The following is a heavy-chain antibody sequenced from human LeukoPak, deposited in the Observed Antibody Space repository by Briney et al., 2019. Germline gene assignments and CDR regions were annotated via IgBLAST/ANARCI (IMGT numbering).Heavy chain of an antibody. CDR1: GFTFSDYG. CDR2: ISYDGSEK. V-gene: IGHV3-30*18. Sequence: GGSLRLSCAASGFTFSDYGMQWVPQTPGKGLEGVAVISYDGSEKHHADSVKGRFTISRDNSKNTLYLQMNSLRAEDTAVYYCAQGIPADYWGQGTLVTVSS. J-gene: IGHJ4*02. CDR3: AQGIPADY.